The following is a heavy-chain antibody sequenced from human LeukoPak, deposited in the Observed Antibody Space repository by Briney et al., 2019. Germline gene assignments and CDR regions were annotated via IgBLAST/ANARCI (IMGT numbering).Heavy chain of an antibody. CDR1: GGSISSYY. CDR2: IYYSGST. V-gene: IGHV4-59*01. CDR3: ARDYPVYYYDSSGYYSHDAFDI. D-gene: IGHD3-22*01. Sequence: SETLSLTCTVSGGSISSYYWSWIRQPPGKGLEWIGYIYYSGSTNYNPSLKRRVTISVDTSKNQFSLKLSSVTAGDTAVYYCARDYPVYYYDSSGYYSHDAFDIWGQGTMVTVSS. J-gene: IGHJ3*02.